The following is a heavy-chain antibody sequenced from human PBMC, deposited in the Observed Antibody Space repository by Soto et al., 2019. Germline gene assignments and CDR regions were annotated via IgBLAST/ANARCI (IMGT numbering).Heavy chain of an antibody. CDR1: GFTFSNYW. J-gene: IGHJ4*02. CDR2: IDHDGPT. Sequence: EVQLVESGGGLVQPGGSLRLSCAGSGFTFSNYWMHWVRQAPGKGLEWVSRIDHDGPTDYADSVRGRFTISRDNAENTLHRHMNTLRPYDTAVYYCVWCSHGDYWGQGTLVTVSS. CDR3: VWCSHGDY. D-gene: IGHD2-8*01. V-gene: IGHV3-74*02.